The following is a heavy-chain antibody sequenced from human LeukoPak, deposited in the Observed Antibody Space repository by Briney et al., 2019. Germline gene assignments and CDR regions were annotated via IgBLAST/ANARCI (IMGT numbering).Heavy chain of an antibody. D-gene: IGHD3-22*01. CDR3: ARDSSMIVVVADAFDI. CDR2: INPSGAGT. Sequence: ASVKVSCKASGYTFTSYYMHWVRQAPGRGLEWMGIINPSGAGTSYTQKFQGRVTMTRDTSTSTVYMELSSLRSEDTAVYYCARDSSMIVVVADAFDIWGQGTMVTVSS. CDR1: GYTFTSYY. V-gene: IGHV1-46*01. J-gene: IGHJ3*02.